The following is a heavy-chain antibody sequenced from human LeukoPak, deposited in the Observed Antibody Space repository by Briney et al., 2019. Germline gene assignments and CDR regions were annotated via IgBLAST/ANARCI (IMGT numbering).Heavy chain of an antibody. CDR2: IWYGGSNK. J-gene: IGHJ3*02. CDR1: GFTFSSYG. D-gene: IGHD1-26*01. CDR3: ARDSRELGAFDI. V-gene: IGHV3-33*08. Sequence: SGGSLRLTCAASGFTFSSYGMHWFRQPPAKGLEWVAVIWYGGSNKYYADSVKGRFTISRDNSKNTLYLQMNSLRAEDTAVYYCARDSRELGAFDIWGQGTMVTVSS.